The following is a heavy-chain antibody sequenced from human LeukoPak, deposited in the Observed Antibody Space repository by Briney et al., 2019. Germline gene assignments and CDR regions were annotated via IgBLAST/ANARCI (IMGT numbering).Heavy chain of an antibody. CDR3: AKTLGYCSGGSCYSGVIDY. CDR2: FSGSGGNT. J-gene: IGHJ4*02. Sequence: GGSLRLSCAASGFTFSTYAMSWVRQAPGKGLEWVSAFSGSGGNTYYADSVKGRFTISRDNSKNTLYLQMNSLRAEDTAVYYCAKTLGYCSGGSCYSGVIDYWGQGTLVTVSS. CDR1: GFTFSTYA. V-gene: IGHV3-23*01. D-gene: IGHD2-15*01.